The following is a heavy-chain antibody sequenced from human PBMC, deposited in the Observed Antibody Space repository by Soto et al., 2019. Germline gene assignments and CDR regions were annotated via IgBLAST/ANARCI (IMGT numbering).Heavy chain of an antibody. J-gene: IGHJ6*02. V-gene: IGHV4-30-4*01. CDR3: ARPTQPFLHQSYGMAV. CDR1: GGSISSGDYY. Sequence: QVQLQESGPGLVKPSQTLSLTCTVSGGSISSGDYYWSWIRQPPGKGLEWIGYIYYSGSTYYNPSLPTRVTISVAPSKNQFSPTLSSVTAAATAVYYCARPTQPFLHQSYGMAVLGQGTTVTVSS. D-gene: IGHD3-3*02. CDR2: IYYSGST.